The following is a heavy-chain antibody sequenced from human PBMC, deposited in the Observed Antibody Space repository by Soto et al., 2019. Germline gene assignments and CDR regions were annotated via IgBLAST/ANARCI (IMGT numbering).Heavy chain of an antibody. CDR2: ISGSGGST. Sequence: EVQLLESGGDLVQPGGSLRLSCAASGLTFSNYGMSWVRQAPGMGLEWVSTISGSGGSTYYADSVKGRFTISRDNSKNTMYVQMNSLRAENTAVYYCARDRGYCSGGSCYWCFDLWGRGTLVTVSS. D-gene: IGHD2-15*01. CDR1: GLTFSNYG. V-gene: IGHV3-23*01. CDR3: ARDRGYCSGGSCYWCFDL. J-gene: IGHJ2*01.